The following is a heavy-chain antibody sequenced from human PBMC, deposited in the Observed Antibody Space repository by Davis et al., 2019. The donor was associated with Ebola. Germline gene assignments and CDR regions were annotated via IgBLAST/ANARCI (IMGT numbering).Heavy chain of an antibody. CDR3: ARDQDYGDYVGTDY. J-gene: IGHJ4*02. V-gene: IGHV3-74*01. Sequence: GESLKISCAASGFTFSSYWMHWVRQAPGKGLVWVSRINSDGSSTSYADSVKGRFTISRDNAKNTLYLQMNSLRAEDTAVYYCARDQDYGDYVGTDYWGQGTLVTVSS. D-gene: IGHD4-17*01. CDR2: INSDGSST. CDR1: GFTFSSYW.